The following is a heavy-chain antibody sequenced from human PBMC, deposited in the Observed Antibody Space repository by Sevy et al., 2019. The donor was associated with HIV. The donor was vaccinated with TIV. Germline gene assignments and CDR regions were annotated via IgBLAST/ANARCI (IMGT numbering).Heavy chain of an antibody. J-gene: IGHJ4*02. CDR1: GGSISSYY. CDR2: IYYSGST. Sequence: SETLYLTCTVSGGSISSYYWSWIRQPPGKGLEWIGYIYYSGSTNYNPSLKSRVTISVDTSKNQFSLKLSSVTAADTAVYYCAREAAMGQAGFDYWGQGTLVTVSS. V-gene: IGHV4-59*01. CDR3: AREAAMGQAGFDY. D-gene: IGHD2-2*01.